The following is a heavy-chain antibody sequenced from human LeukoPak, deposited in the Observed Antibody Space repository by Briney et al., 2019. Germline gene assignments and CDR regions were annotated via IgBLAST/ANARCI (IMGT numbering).Heavy chain of an antibody. Sequence: SETLSLTCTVSGYSISSGYCWGWIRQPPGKGLEWIGSIYHTGSTYYNLSLKSRVTISVDTSKKQFSLKLRAVTAADTAVYYCARLLSTMIVVAYPDYWGQGTLVTVSS. D-gene: IGHD3-22*01. V-gene: IGHV4-38-2*02. CDR3: ARLLSTMIVVAYPDY. CDR1: GYSISSGYC. J-gene: IGHJ4*02. CDR2: IYHTGST.